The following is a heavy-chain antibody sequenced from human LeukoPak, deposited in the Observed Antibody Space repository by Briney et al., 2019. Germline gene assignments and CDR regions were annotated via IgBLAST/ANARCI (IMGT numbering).Heavy chain of an antibody. CDR2: INRSGST. CDR3: ARGLRARTVLGY. V-gene: IGHV4-34*01. J-gene: IGHJ4*02. CDR1: GGSFSGYY. Sequence: SETLPLTCAVYGGSFSGYYWSWIRQPPGKGLEWIGEINRSGSTNYNPSLKSRVTISVDTSKNQFSLKLSSVTAADTAVYYCARGLRARTVLGYWGQGTLVTVSS. D-gene: IGHD3-10*01.